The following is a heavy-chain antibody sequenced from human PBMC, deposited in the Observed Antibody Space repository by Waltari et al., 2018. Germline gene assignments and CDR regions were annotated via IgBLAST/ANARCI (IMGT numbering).Heavy chain of an antibody. CDR3: AKDHYYGSGSRLDY. D-gene: IGHD3-10*01. V-gene: IGHV3-30*18. CDR2: ISYDGSNK. Sequence: QVQLVESGGGVVQPGRSLRLSCAASGFTFSSYGMHWVRQDPGKGLVWGEIISYDGSNKYYADSVKGRFTISRDNSKNTLYLQMNSLRAEDTAVYYCAKDHYYGSGSRLDYWGQGTLVTVSS. CDR1: GFTFSSYG. J-gene: IGHJ4*02.